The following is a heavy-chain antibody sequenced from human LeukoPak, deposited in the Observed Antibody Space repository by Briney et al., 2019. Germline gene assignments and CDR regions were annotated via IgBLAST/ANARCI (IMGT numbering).Heavy chain of an antibody. V-gene: IGHV4-34*01. D-gene: IGHD6-13*01. J-gene: IGHJ4*02. CDR3: ARFVRERDSSSWYTYFDY. CDR2: INHSGST. Sequence: SETLSLTCAVYGGSFSGYYWSWIRQPPGKGLEWIGEINHSGSTNYNPSLKSRVTISVDTSMNQFSLKLSSVTAADTAVYYCARFVRERDSSSWYTYFDYWGQGTLVTVSS. CDR1: GGSFSGYY.